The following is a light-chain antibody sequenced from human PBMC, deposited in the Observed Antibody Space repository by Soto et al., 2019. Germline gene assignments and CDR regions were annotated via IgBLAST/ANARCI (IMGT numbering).Light chain of an antibody. V-gene: IGLV2-14*01. CDR3: CSYVGRNTYV. CDR2: EVT. Sequence: QSALTQPASVSGSPGQSITISCTGTSSDVGSNEYVSWYQQHPGKAPRLMIFEVTNRPSGVPNRFSGSKSGNTASLTISGLRAEDEADYYCCSYVGRNTYVFGTGTKLTVL. J-gene: IGLJ1*01. CDR1: SSDVGSNEY.